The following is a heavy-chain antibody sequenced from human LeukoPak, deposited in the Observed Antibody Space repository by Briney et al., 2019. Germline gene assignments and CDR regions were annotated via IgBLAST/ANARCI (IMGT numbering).Heavy chain of an antibody. D-gene: IGHD1-26*01. Sequence: GGSLRLSCAASGFTFSSYSMNWVRQAPGKGLEWVSSISSSSSYIYYADSVKGRFTISRDNAKNSLYLQMNSLRAEDTAVYYCARDKEHHPLGYYYGMDVWGQGTTVTVSS. CDR1: GFTFSSYS. CDR2: ISSSSSYI. CDR3: ARDKEHHPLGYYYGMDV. J-gene: IGHJ6*02. V-gene: IGHV3-21*01.